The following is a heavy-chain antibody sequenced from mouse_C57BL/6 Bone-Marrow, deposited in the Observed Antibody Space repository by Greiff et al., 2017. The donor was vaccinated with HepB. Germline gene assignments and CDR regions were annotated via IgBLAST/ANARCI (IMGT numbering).Heavy chain of an antibody. V-gene: IGHV1-39*01. CDR2: INPNYGTT. J-gene: IGHJ2*01. D-gene: IGHD1-1*01. CDR1: GDSFTDYN. CDR3: ARFYGSSYYFDY. Sequence: EVKLMESGPELVKPGASVKISCKASGDSFTDYNMNWVKQSNGKSLEWIGVINPNYGTTSYNQKFKGKATLTVDQSSSTAYMQRNSLTSEDSAVYYCARFYGSSYYFDYWGQGTTLTVSS.